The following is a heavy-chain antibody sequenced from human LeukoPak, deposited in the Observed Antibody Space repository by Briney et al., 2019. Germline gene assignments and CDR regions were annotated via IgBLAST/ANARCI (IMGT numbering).Heavy chain of an antibody. D-gene: IGHD3-3*01. CDR1: GFTFSSYS. CDR3: ARGLVWLRFLEWFFDY. J-gene: IGHJ4*02. Sequence: GGSLRLSCAASGFTFSSYSMNWVRQAPGKGLEWVSYISSSSSTIYYADSVKGRFTISRDNAKNSLYLQMNSLRAEDTAVYYCARGLVWLRFLEWFFDYWGQGTLVTVSS. V-gene: IGHV3-48*04. CDR2: ISSSSSTI.